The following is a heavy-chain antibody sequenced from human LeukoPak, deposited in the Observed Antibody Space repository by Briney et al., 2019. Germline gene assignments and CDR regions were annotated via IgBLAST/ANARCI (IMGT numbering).Heavy chain of an antibody. CDR2: INHSGST. J-gene: IGHJ3*02. D-gene: IGHD3-22*01. CDR1: GGSFSGYY. V-gene: IGHV4-34*01. Sequence: PSETLSLTCAVYGGSFSGYYWSWIRQPPGKGLEWIGEINHSGSTNYNPSLKSRVTISVDTSKNQFSLKLSSVTAADTAVYYCAREVVITTFAFDIWGQGTMVTVSS. CDR3: AREVVITTFAFDI.